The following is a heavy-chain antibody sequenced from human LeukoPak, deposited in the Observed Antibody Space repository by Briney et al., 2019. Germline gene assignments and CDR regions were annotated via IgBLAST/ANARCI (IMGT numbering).Heavy chain of an antibody. CDR2: INHSGST. CDR3: ARGREYDILTGYHYYFDY. J-gene: IGHJ4*02. CDR1: GGSFSGYY. V-gene: IGHV4-34*01. Sequence: SETLSLTCAVYGGSFSGYYWSWIRQPPGKGLEWIGEINHSGSTNYNPSLKSRVTISVDTSKNQFSLKLSSVTAADTAVYYCARGREYDILTGYHYYFDYWGQGTLVTVSS. D-gene: IGHD3-9*01.